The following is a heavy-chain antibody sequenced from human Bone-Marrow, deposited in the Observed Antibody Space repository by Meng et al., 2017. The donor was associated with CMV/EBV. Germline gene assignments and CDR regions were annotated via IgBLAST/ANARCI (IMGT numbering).Heavy chain of an antibody. CDR3: ARESEAMDYYYYGMDV. CDR2: ISSSSSYI. D-gene: IGHD5-18*01. Sequence: GESLKISCAASGFTFSSYSMNWVRQAPGKGLEWVSSISSSSSYIYYADSVKGRFTISRDNAKHSLYLQMNSLRAEDTAVYYCARESEAMDYYYYGMDVWGQGTTVTVSS. J-gene: IGHJ6*02. CDR1: GFTFSSYS. V-gene: IGHV3-21*01.